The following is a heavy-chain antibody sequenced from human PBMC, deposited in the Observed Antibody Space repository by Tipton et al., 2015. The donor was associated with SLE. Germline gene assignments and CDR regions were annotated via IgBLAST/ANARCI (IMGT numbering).Heavy chain of an antibody. CDR2: IYTSGST. V-gene: IGHV4-4*07. CDR3: ARDQGTSTMIVVALDY. D-gene: IGHD3-22*01. Sequence: TLSLTCTVSGGSISSYYWSWLRQPAGKGLEWLGRIYTSGSTNYNPSLKSRVTMSVDTSKNQFSLKLSSVTAEDTAVYYCARDQGTSTMIVVALDYWGQGTLVTVSS. CDR1: GGSISSYY. J-gene: IGHJ4*02.